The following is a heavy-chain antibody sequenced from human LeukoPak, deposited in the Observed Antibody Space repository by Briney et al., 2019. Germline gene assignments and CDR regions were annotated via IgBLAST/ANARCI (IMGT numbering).Heavy chain of an antibody. J-gene: IGHJ4*02. CDR3: ARDGRKRSGMYSSSWYYFDY. D-gene: IGHD6-13*01. Sequence: ASVKVSCKASGYTFTSYYMHWVRQAPGQGLEWMGIINPSGGSTSYAQKFQGRVTMTRDTSTSTVYMELSSLRSEDTAVYYCARDGRKRSGMYSSSWYYFDYWGQGTLVTVSS. CDR1: GYTFTSYY. V-gene: IGHV1-46*01. CDR2: INPSGGST.